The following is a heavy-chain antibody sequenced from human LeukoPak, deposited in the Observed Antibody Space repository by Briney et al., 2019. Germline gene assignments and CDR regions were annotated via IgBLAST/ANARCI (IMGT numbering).Heavy chain of an antibody. CDR3: ARDPERNYCSGGSCYNSRWFDP. CDR1: GYTFTGYY. Sequence: ASVKVSCKAFGYTFTGYYMHWVRQAPGQGLEWMGWINPNSGGTNYAQKFQGRVTMTRDTSISTAYMELSRLRSDDTAVYYCARDPERNYCSGGSCYNSRWFDPWGQGTLVTVSS. D-gene: IGHD2-15*01. J-gene: IGHJ5*02. V-gene: IGHV1-2*02. CDR2: INPNSGGT.